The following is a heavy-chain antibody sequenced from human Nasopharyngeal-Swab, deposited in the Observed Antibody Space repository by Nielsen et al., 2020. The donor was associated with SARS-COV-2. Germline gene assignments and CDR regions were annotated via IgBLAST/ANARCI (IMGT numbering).Heavy chain of an antibody. CDR2: INPNSGGT. D-gene: IGHD3-22*01. CDR1: GYTFTGYY. CDR3: AKAMRITMIGYYYYGMDV. V-gene: IGHV1-2*06. J-gene: IGHJ6*02. Sequence: ASVTVSCKASGYTFTGYYMHWVRQSPGQGLEWMGRINPNSGGTNYAQKFQGRVTMTRDTSISTAYMELSRLISDETAVYYCAKAMRITMIGYYYYGMDVWGQGTTVTVSS.